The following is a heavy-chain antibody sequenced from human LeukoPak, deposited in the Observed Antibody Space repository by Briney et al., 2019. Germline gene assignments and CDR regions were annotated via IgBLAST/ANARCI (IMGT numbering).Heavy chain of an antibody. J-gene: IGHJ4*02. D-gene: IGHD6-6*01. V-gene: IGHV3-30*04. CDR1: GFTFSSYA. CDR2: ISCGGSNK. Sequence: GGSLRLSCAASGFTFSSYAMHWVRQAPGKGLEWVAVISCGGSNKYYADSVKGRFTISRDNSKNTLCLQMNSLRAEDTAVYYCARDFEYSSSSDIWVFGYWGQGTLVTVSS. CDR3: ARDFEYSSSSDIWVFGY.